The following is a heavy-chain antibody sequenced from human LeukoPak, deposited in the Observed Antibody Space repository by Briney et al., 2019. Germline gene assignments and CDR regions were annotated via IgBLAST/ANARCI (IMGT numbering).Heavy chain of an antibody. CDR1: GYTFTGYY. Sequence: ASVKVSCKASGYTFTGYYMHWVRQAPGQGLEWMGWINPNSGGTNYAQKFQGRVTMTRDMSTSTVYMELSSLRSEDTAVYYCARGDYYDFWSSDHWGQGTLVTVSS. CDR3: ARGDYYDFWSSDH. J-gene: IGHJ4*02. V-gene: IGHV1-2*02. CDR2: INPNSGGT. D-gene: IGHD3-3*01.